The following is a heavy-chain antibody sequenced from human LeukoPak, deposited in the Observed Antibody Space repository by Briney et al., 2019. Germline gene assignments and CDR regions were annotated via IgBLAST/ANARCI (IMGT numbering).Heavy chain of an antibody. CDR1: GGSISSGDYY. D-gene: IGHD3-16*01. Sequence: PSETLSLTCTVSGGSISSGDYYWSWTRQPPGKGLEWIGYIYYSGSTYYSPSLKSRVTISVDTSKNQFSLKLSSVTAADTAVYYCARSYYDYVWGSHPFDYWGQGTLVTVSS. CDR2: IYYSGST. V-gene: IGHV4-30-4*08. J-gene: IGHJ4*02. CDR3: ARSYYDYVWGSHPFDY.